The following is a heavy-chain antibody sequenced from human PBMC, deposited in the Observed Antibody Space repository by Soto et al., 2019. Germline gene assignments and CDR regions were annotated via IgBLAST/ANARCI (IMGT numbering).Heavy chain of an antibody. CDR1: GGTSISYY. CDR2: IYYSGST. J-gene: IGHJ6*02. CDR3: ARRLPYGSGKQYYYYGMDV. Sequence: LETHPHTSTVSGGTSISYYWSWIRQPTGKGLEWIGYIYYSGSTNYNPSLKSRVTISVDTSKNQFSLKLSSVTAADTAVYYCARRLPYGSGKQYYYYGMDVWGQGTTVTV. V-gene: IGHV4-59*08. D-gene: IGHD3-10*01.